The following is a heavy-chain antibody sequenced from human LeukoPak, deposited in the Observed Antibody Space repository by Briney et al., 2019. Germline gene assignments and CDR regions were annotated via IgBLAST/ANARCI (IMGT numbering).Heavy chain of an antibody. CDR3: ARNQLLSRYYFDY. Sequence: GGSLRLFCAASGFTFSNYWMSWVRQAPGKGLEWVANIKKDGSEKFYVDSVKGRFTISRDNAKNSLYLQMNSLRAEDTAVYYCARNQLLSRYYFDYWGQGTLVTVSS. CDR1: GFTFSNYW. D-gene: IGHD2-2*01. J-gene: IGHJ4*02. CDR2: IKKDGSEK. V-gene: IGHV3-7*01.